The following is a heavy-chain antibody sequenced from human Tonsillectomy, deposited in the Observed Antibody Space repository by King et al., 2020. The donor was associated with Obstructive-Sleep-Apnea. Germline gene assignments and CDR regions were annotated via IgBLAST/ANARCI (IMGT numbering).Heavy chain of an antibody. CDR1: GGSISSDY. D-gene: IGHD3-9*01. CDR2: IYYSGST. J-gene: IGHJ4*01. Sequence: VQLQESGPGLVKPSETLSLTCTVSGGSISSDYWSWIRQPPGKGLEWIGYIYYSGSTNYNPSLKSRVTVSLNTSRNQFSMRLSTVTAADTAVYYCARTPRSYDILTGPYYFDYWGQGTLVTVSS. V-gene: IGHV4-59*01. CDR3: ARTPRSYDILTGPYYFDY.